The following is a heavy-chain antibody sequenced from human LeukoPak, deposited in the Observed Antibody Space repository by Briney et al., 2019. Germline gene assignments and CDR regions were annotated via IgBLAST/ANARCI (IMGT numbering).Heavy chain of an antibody. CDR1: GGSISSYY. D-gene: IGHD3-10*01. CDR2: IYHSGST. J-gene: IGHJ5*02. V-gene: IGHV4-59*12. Sequence: SETLSLTCTVSGGSISSYYWSWIRQPPGKGLEWIGYIYHSGSTYYNPSLKSRVTISVDRSKNQFSLKLSSVTAADTAVYYCARERLWFGDDNWFDPWGQGTLVTVSS. CDR3: ARERLWFGDDNWFDP.